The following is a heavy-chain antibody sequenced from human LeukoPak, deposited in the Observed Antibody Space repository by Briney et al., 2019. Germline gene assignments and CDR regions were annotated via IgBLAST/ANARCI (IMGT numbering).Heavy chain of an antibody. CDR2: IYTSGST. Sequence: SETLSLTCTVSGGSISSYYWSWIRQPAGKGLEWIGRIYTSGSTNYNPSLKSRVTMSVDTSKNQFSLKLSSVTAADTAVYYCARGRDDFWSGYTDFDYWGQGTLVTVSS. V-gene: IGHV4-4*07. CDR3: ARGRDDFWSGYTDFDY. CDR1: GGSISSYY. J-gene: IGHJ4*02. D-gene: IGHD3-3*01.